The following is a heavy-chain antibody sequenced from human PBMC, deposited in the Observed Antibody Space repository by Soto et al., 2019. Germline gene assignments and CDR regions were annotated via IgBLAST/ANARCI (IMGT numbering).Heavy chain of an antibody. CDR1: GGSISSSSYY. CDR2: IYYSGST. V-gene: IGHV4-39*01. Sequence: SETLSLTCTVSGGSISSSSYYWGWIRHPPGKGLEWIGSIYYSGSTYYNPSLKSRVTISVDTSKNQFSLKLSSVTAADTAVYYCARQGALYCTNGVCSALNFGYWGQGTLVTVSS. CDR3: ARQGALYCTNGVCSALNFGY. D-gene: IGHD2-8*01. J-gene: IGHJ4*02.